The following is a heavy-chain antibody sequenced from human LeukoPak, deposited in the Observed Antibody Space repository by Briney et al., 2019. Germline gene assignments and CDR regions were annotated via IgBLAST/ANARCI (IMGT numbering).Heavy chain of an antibody. D-gene: IGHD3-10*01. CDR2: IKQDGSEK. Sequence: GGSLRLSCAASGFTFSSYWMSWVRQAPGKGLEWVANIKQDGSEKYYVDSVKGRFTISRDNAKNSLYLQMNSLRAEDTAVYYCARDQSVNYYGSGSYYSYMDVWGKGTTVTVSS. V-gene: IGHV3-7*01. CDR1: GFTFSSYW. CDR3: ARDQSVNYYGSGSYYSYMDV. J-gene: IGHJ6*03.